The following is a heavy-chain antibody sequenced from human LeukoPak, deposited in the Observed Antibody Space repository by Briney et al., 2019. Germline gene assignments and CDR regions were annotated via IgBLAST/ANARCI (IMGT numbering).Heavy chain of an antibody. J-gene: IGHJ6*02. Sequence: GGSLRLSCAPSEFTFNNYTLNWVRQVPGKGLEWVSSINNSSRYISYADSVNGRFTISRDNAKNSLYLQMNSLRAEDTAVYYCARDIRDPAAPSYYYYYGMDVWGQGTTVTVSS. D-gene: IGHD2-2*01. V-gene: IGHV3-21*01. CDR1: EFTFNNYT. CDR2: INNSSRYI. CDR3: ARDIRDPAAPSYYYYYGMDV.